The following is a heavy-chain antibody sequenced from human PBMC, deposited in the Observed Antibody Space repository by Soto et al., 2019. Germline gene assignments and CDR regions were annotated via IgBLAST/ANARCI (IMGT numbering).Heavy chain of an antibody. CDR3: TRALDWLLFDY. CDR1: GFSFSNYV. J-gene: IGHJ4*02. V-gene: IGHV3-74*01. Sequence: EVQLVESGGALVQPGGSLRLSCVASGFSFSNYVMHWVRQVPGKGLVWVSRVSHDGAFPTYADSVKGRFTISRDNSKNTLDLQMNSLRADDTAVYYCTRALDWLLFDYWGQGTLVTVSS. CDR2: VSHDGAFP. D-gene: IGHD3-3*01.